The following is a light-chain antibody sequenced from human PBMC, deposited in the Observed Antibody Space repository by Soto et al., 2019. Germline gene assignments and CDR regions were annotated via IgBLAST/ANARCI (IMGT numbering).Light chain of an antibody. CDR2: DAS. J-gene: IGKJ4*01. Sequence: EVVLAQSPATLSLSTGDRATLSCRASQSVSSYLAWYQQKPGQAPRLLIYDASNRATGIPARFSGSGSGTDFTLTISSLEPEHFAVYYCQQRSNWPLTFGGGTKVDI. CDR1: QSVSSY. CDR3: QQRSNWPLT. V-gene: IGKV3-11*01.